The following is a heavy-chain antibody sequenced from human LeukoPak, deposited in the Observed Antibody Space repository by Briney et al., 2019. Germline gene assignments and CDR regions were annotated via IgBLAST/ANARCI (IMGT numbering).Heavy chain of an antibody. J-gene: IGHJ4*02. CDR1: GASISSSSYY. CDR2: IYHSGST. CDR3: ASIGVLEWLLRPNYFDY. V-gene: IGHV4-39*07. Sequence: SETLSLTCTVSGASISSSSYYWGWIRQPPGKGLEWIGSIYHSGSTYYNPSLKSRVTISVDTSKNQFSLKLSSVTAADTAVYYCASIGVLEWLLRPNYFDYWGQGTLVTVSS. D-gene: IGHD3-3*01.